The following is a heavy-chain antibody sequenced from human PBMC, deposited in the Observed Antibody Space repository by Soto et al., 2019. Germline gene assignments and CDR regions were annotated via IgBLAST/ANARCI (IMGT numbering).Heavy chain of an antibody. CDR3: ARDKYDFWSGSPIPFDY. CDR1: GYAFSIYY. D-gene: IGHD3-3*01. V-gene: IGHV1-2*02. J-gene: IGHJ4*02. Sequence: ASVKVSCKASGYAFSIYYLHWVRQAPGQGLEWMGWINPNSGGTNYAQKFQGGVTMTRDTSISTAYMELSRLRSDDTAVYYCARDKYDFWSGSPIPFDYWGQGTLVTVSS. CDR2: INPNSGGT.